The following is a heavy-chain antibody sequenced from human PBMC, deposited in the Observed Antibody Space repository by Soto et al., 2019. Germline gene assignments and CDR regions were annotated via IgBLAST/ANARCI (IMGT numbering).Heavy chain of an antibody. Sequence: KTSETLSLTCTVSGDSISSGDYYWSWIRQPPGKGLEWIGYIYYSGSTYYNPSLKGRVSISVDTSKNQFSLQLTSVTAADTAVYYCARAYGPLDSDGYYYYFDYWGQGTLVTVSS. CDR1: GDSISSGDYY. J-gene: IGHJ4*02. CDR2: IYYSGST. CDR3: ARAYGPLDSDGYYYYFDY. D-gene: IGHD3-22*01. V-gene: IGHV4-30-4*01.